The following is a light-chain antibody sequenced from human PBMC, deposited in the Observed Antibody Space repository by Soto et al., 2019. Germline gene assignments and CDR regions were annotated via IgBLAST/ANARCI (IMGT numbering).Light chain of an antibody. CDR1: GSDVGGFEF. V-gene: IGLV2-14*01. CDR2: EVT. CDR3: GSYTSSTTIVL. Sequence: QSALTQPASVSGSPGQSITISCTGTGSDVGGFEFASWYQHHPGKAPQLIIYEVTNRPSGISNRFSGSKSGNTASLTISGLQAEDEADYYCGSYTSSTTIVLFGGGTKLTVL. J-gene: IGLJ2*01.